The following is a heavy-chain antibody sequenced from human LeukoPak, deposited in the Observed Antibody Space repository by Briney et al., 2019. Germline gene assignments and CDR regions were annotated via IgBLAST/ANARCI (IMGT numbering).Heavy chain of an antibody. J-gene: IGHJ3*02. V-gene: IGHV3-23*01. CDR1: GFTFSSYA. CDR3: TRRVSGLDAFDI. CDR2: ISGSGGST. D-gene: IGHD2-15*01. Sequence: PGGSLRLSCAASGFTFSSYAMSWVRQAPGKGLEWVSAISGSGGSTYYADSVKGRFTISRDNSKNTLYLQMNSLRAEDTAVYYCTRRVSGLDAFDIWGQGTMVTVSS.